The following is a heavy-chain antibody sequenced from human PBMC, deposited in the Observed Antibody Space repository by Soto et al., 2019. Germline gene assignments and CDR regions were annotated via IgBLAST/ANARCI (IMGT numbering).Heavy chain of an antibody. CDR2: ISASGGYK. Sequence: GGSLRLSCAASGFNFNTYSMNWVRQAPGKGLEWVSFISASGGYKYYADSVRGRFTISRDNAKKSVYLEMNSLTADDTAVYYCAGERSALPGARDAMDVWRQGTTVTVSS. D-gene: IGHD1-26*01. J-gene: IGHJ6*02. V-gene: IGHV3-21*01. CDR3: AGERSALPGARDAMDV. CDR1: GFNFNTYS.